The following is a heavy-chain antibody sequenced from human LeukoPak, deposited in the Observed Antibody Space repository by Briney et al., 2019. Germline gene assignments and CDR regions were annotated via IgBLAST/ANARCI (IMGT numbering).Heavy chain of an antibody. CDR2: ISSSSSYI. CDR3: ASQAYCGGDCYYAFHLRYFDY. D-gene: IGHD2-21*02. J-gene: IGHJ4*02. V-gene: IGHV3-21*01. CDR1: GFTFSSYS. Sequence: PGGSLRLSCAASGFTFSSYSMNWVRQAPGKGLEWVSSISSSSSYIYYADSVKGRFTISRDNAKNSLYLQMNSLRAEDTAVYYCASQAYCGGDCYYAFHLRYFDYWGQGTLVTVSS.